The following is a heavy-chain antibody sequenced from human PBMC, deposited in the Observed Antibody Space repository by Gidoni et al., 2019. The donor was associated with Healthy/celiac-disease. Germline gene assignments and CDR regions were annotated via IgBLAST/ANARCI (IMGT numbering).Heavy chain of an antibody. CDR1: GFTFSSYS. CDR2: ISSSSSTI. D-gene: IGHD5-18*01. CDR3: ARDGRIQLWTPEYYYYYYMDV. Sequence: EVQLVESGGGLVQPGGSLRLSCAASGFTFSSYSMIWVRQAPGKGMEWVSYISSSSSTIYYADSVKGRLTISRDNAKNSLYLQMNSLRDEDTAVYYCARDGRIQLWTPEYYYYYYMDVWGKGTTVTVSS. V-gene: IGHV3-48*02. J-gene: IGHJ6*03.